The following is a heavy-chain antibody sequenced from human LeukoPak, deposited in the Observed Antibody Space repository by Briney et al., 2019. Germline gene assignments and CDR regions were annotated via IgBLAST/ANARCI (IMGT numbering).Heavy chain of an antibody. CDR3: ARDTLMVRGVIGY. D-gene: IGHD3-10*01. J-gene: IGHJ4*02. Sequence: GRSLRLSCAASGFTFSSYAMSWVRQAPGKGLEWVSATSGSGGSTYYADSVKGRFTISRDNAKNSLYLQMNSLRAEDTAVYYCARDTLMVRGVIGYWGQGTLVTVSS. V-gene: IGHV3-23*01. CDR1: GFTFSSYA. CDR2: TSGSGGST.